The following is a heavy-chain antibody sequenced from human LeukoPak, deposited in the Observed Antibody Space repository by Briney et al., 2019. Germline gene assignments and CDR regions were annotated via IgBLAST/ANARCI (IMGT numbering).Heavy chain of an antibody. Sequence: GGSLRLSCAASGFTFGSYGMNWVRQAPGKGLEWVAFIRYDGRNKYYADSVKGRFTISRDNSKSTLYLQMNSLRAEDTAVYYCAKADRRWATYYYDTSGYYYDYWGQGTLVTVSS. CDR2: IRYDGRNK. CDR1: GFTFGSYG. D-gene: IGHD3-22*01. V-gene: IGHV3-30*02. J-gene: IGHJ4*02. CDR3: AKADRRWATYYYDTSGYYYDY.